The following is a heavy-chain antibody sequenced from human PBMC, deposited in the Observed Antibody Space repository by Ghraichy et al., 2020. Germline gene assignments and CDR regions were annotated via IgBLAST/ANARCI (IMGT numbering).Heavy chain of an antibody. V-gene: IGHV3-21*01. CDR2: ISSDSVYI. CDR3: VRADGSGRFYY. Sequence: GESLNISCATSGFNLGVYTMNWLRWAPNRGLEWVASISSDSVYIYYGASVRGRFTISRDNAVKSIYLQMNSLRVDDTAMYYCVRADGSGRFYYWGQGTLVTVSS. CDR1: GFNLGVYT. D-gene: IGHD3-10*01. J-gene: IGHJ4*02.